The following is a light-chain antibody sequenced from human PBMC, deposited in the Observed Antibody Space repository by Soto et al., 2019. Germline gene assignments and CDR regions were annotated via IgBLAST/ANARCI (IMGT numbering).Light chain of an antibody. CDR1: SGHSSYA. CDR2: LNSDGSH. J-gene: IGLJ2*01. V-gene: IGLV4-69*01. CDR3: QTWGTDIVV. Sequence: QPVLTQSPSASASLGASVKLTCTLSSGHSSYAIAWHQQQPEKGPRYLMKLNSDGSHSKGDGIPDRFSGSSSGAERYLTISSLQSEDEADYYCQTWGTDIVVFGGGTTLTVL.